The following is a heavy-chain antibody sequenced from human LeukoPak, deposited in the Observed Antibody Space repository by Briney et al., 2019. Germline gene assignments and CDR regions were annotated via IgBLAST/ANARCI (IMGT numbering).Heavy chain of an antibody. Sequence: SETLSLTCTVSGYSISSGYYWGWIRQPPGKGLEWVGSIYHSGSTYYNPSLKSRVTISVDTSKNQFSLKLSSVTAADTAVYYCARIGRDWYFDLWGRGTLVTVSS. V-gene: IGHV4-38-2*02. CDR3: ARIGRDWYFDL. J-gene: IGHJ2*01. CDR2: IYHSGST. D-gene: IGHD1-14*01. CDR1: GYSISSGYY.